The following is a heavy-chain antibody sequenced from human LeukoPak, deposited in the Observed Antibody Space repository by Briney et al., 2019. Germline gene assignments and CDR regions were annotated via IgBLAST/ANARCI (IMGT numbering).Heavy chain of an antibody. CDR2: ISSSGSTI. J-gene: IGHJ3*02. CDR1: GFTFSDYY. D-gene: IGHD3-3*01. Sequence: GGSLRLSCAASGFTFSDYYMSWIRQAPGKGLEWVSYISSSGSTIYYAGSVKGRFTISRDNAKNSLYLQMHSLRAEDTAVYYCARMGYYDFWSGYYSNAFDIWGQGTMVTVSS. CDR3: ARMGYYDFWSGYYSNAFDI. V-gene: IGHV3-11*04.